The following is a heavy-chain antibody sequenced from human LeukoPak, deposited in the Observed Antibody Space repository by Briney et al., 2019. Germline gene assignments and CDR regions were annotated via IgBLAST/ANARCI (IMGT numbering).Heavy chain of an antibody. V-gene: IGHV1-2*06. CDR3: ARAYYYDTSGYYVHFDY. CDR2: INPSTGGT. CDR1: GYTFTGYY. D-gene: IGHD3-22*01. J-gene: IGHJ4*02. Sequence: GASVKVSCKASGYTFTGYYIHWVRQAPGQGLEWMGRINPSTGGTNYPQNFQGRVTMTRDTSISTAYMELSRLRSDDTAVYYCARAYYYDTSGYYVHFDYWGQGTLVTVSS.